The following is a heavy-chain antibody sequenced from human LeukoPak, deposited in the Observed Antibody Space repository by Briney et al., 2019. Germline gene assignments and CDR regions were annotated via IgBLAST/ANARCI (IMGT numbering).Heavy chain of an antibody. CDR1: GGSFSNYY. J-gene: IGHJ3*01. V-gene: IGHV4-34*01. D-gene: IGHD3-9*01. Sequence: SETLSLTCAVYGGSFSNYYWSWIRQPPGEALAWIGEIHHIGGTNYNPSLESRTTISVETSKKQISLNLRTVTAADTAVDYCAGGKTSDSFQTSFHLWRQGPMVTVSS. CDR2: IHHIGGT. CDR3: AGGKTSDSFQTSFHL.